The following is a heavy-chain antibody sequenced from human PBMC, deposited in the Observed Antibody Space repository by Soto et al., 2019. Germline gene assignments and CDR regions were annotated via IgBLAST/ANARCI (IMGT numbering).Heavy chain of an antibody. CDR2: ISYDGSIQ. Sequence: QVQLVESGGGVVQPGRSLRLSCAASEFTFSNYGMHWLRQAPGKGLEWVAVISYDGSIQHYGDSVKGRFTISRDNSTNTLYLQMSSLRTEDTAVYYCAKATIPGGGPNYFDYWGQGTLVTVCS. D-gene: IGHD2-2*02. J-gene: IGHJ4*02. V-gene: IGHV3-30*18. CDR1: EFTFSNYG. CDR3: AKATIPGGGPNYFDY.